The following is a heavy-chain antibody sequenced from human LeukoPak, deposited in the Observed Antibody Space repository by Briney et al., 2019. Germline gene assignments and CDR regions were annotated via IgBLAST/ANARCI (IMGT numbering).Heavy chain of an antibody. CDR2: IYHSGNT. V-gene: IGHV4-61*01. CDR1: GGSVSSGPYY. Sequence: PSETLSLTCTVSGGSVSSGPYYWSWIRQPPGKGLEWIGYIYHSGNTNYNPSLKSRVTISVDRSKNQFSLKLSSVTAADTAVYYCARDGGSYSDIAEYFQHWGQGTLVTVYS. D-gene: IGHD4-17*01. J-gene: IGHJ1*01. CDR3: ARDGGSYSDIAEYFQH.